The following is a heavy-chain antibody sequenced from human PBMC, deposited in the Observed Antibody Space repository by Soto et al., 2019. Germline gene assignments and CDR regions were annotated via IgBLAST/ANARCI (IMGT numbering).Heavy chain of an antibody. D-gene: IGHD6-13*01. V-gene: IGHV3-33*01. Sequence: QVQLVESGGGVVQPGRSLRLSCAASGFTFSSYGMHWVRQAPGKGLEWVAVIWYDGSNKYYADSVKSRFTISRDNSKNALYLQMKSLRAEDTAVYYCARWGIAAGDYWGQGTLVTVSS. CDR3: ARWGIAAGDY. CDR1: GFTFSSYG. CDR2: IWYDGSNK. J-gene: IGHJ4*02.